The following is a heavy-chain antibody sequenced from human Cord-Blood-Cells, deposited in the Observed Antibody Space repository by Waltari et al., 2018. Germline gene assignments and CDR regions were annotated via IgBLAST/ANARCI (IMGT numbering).Heavy chain of an antibody. CDR2: MNPNGGNT. Sequence: QVQLVQSGAEVKKPGASVKVSCKASGYTFTRYDINWVRQATGQGLEWMGWMNPNGGNTGYAQKFQGRVTITRNTSISTAYMELSSLRSEDTAVYYCARGVGEMTTVTFDYWGQGTLVTVSS. J-gene: IGHJ4*02. V-gene: IGHV1-8*03. CDR3: ARGVGEMTTVTFDY. CDR1: GYTFTRYD. D-gene: IGHD4-17*01.